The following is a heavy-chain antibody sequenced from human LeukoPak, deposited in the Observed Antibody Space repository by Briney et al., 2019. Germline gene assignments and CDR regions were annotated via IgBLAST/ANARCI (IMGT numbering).Heavy chain of an antibody. D-gene: IGHD5-18*01. CDR3: ARGVTWIQLWFNL. J-gene: IGHJ5*02. CDR1: GYTFTGYY. V-gene: IGHV1-2*02. Sequence: ASVKVSCKASGYTFTGYYMHWVRQAPGQGLEWMGWINPNSGGTNYAQKFQGRVTMTRDTSISTAYMELSRLRSDDTAVYYCARGVTWIQLWFNLWGQGTLVTVSS. CDR2: INPNSGGT.